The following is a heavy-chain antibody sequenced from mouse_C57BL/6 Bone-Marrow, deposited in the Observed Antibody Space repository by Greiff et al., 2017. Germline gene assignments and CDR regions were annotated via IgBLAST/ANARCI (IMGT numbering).Heavy chain of an antibody. CDR2: ISNGGGST. Sequence: EVKLMESGGGLVQPGGSLKLSCAASGFTFSDYYMYWVRQTPEKRLEWVAYISNGGGSTYYPDTVKGRFTISRDNAKNTLYLQMCRLKSEDTAMYYCARDGYSAIDYWGQGTSVTVSS. CDR1: GFTFSDYY. J-gene: IGHJ4*01. CDR3: ARDGYSAIDY. V-gene: IGHV5-12*01. D-gene: IGHD2-3*01.